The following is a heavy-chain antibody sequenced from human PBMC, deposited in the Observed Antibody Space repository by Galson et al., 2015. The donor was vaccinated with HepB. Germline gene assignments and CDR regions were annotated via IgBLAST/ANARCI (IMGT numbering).Heavy chain of an antibody. CDR3: ARVYFGSGSSSAYWYFDL. Sequence: SLRLSCAASGFTFSWYGMHWVRQAPGKGLEWLALISYGGSNKYYADSVKGRYTISRDSSKDMLYLQMDSLRDEDTAVYYCARVYFGSGSSSAYWYFDLWGRGALVTVSS. CDR2: ISYGGSNK. D-gene: IGHD3-10*01. CDR1: GFTFSWYG. V-gene: IGHV3-30*03. J-gene: IGHJ2*01.